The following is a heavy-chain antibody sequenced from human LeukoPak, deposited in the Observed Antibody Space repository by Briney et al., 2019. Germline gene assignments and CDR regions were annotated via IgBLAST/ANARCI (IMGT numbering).Heavy chain of an antibody. V-gene: IGHV3-21*01. CDR1: GFTFSRYN. J-gene: IGHJ4*02. D-gene: IGHD6-19*01. CDR2: LSSSGSHV. Sequence: GGSLRLSCAASGFTFSRYNMNWVRQAPGKGLEWVSFLSSSGSHVYYADSVKGRFTISRDNAKNSLYLQMNGLRAEDTAVYYCARDAGNSSGWNDFDYWGQGTLVTVSS. CDR3: ARDAGNSSGWNDFDY.